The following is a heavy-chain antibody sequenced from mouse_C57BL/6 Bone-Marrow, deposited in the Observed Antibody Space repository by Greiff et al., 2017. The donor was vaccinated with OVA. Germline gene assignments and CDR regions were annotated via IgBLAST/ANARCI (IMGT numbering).Heavy chain of an antibody. CDR2: IYPGDGDT. J-gene: IGHJ2*01. D-gene: IGHD2-3*01. V-gene: IGHV1-82*01. CDR1: GYAFSSSW. Sequence: VQLQQSGPELVKPGASVKISCKASGYAFSSSWMNWVKQRPGKGLEWIGRIYPGDGDTNYNGKFKGKVTLTADKSSSTAYMQLSSLTSEDSAVYCCARHEDGYYASYFDYWGQGTTLTVSS. CDR3: ARHEDGYYASYFDY.